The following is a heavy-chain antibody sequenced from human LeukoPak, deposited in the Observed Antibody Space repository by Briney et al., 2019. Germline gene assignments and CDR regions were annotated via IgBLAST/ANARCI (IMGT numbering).Heavy chain of an antibody. V-gene: IGHV4-38-2*01. CDR1: GYSISSGYY. Sequence: SETLSLTCAVSGYSISSGYYWGWIRQPPGKGLEWIGSIYHSRSTYYNPSLKSRVTISVDTSKNQFSLKLSSVTAADTAVYYCARRLEWLDDAFDIWGQGTMVTVSS. J-gene: IGHJ3*02. D-gene: IGHD3-3*01. CDR2: IYHSRST. CDR3: ARRLEWLDDAFDI.